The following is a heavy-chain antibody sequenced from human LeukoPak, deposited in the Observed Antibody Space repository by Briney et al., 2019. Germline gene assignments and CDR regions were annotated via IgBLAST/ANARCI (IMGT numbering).Heavy chain of an antibody. D-gene: IGHD5-12*01. J-gene: IGHJ4*02. V-gene: IGHV4-59*01. CDR3: ARDSGYRDPFDY. Sequence: SETLSLTCSVSGDSMTTYYWSWIRQPPGKGLEWIGYIFYSGSTHYNPSLRSRVTMSVNTSKNQFSLKLTSVTAADTAVYFCARDSGYRDPFDYWGQGTLVTVSS. CDR1: GDSMTTYY. CDR2: IFYSGST.